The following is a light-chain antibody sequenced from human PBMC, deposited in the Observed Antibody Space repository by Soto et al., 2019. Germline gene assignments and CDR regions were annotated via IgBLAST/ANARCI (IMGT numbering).Light chain of an antibody. Sequence: QSALTQPPSVSGSPGQSVTISCTGTSSDVGGYNYVSWYQQHPGKAPKLMIYDVSNRPSGVSDRFSGSKSGNTASLTISRLQAEDEADYDCFSYSCGSTLDVFGRGTKLTVL. CDR3: FSYSCGSTLDV. V-gene: IGLV2-14*01. CDR1: SSDVGGYNY. CDR2: DVS. J-gene: IGLJ2*01.